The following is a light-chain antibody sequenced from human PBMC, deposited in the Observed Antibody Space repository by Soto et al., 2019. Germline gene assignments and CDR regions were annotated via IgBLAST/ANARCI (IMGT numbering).Light chain of an antibody. CDR1: SSNIVAIYD. CDR2: GNT. CDR3: QYYDSILSGWV. V-gene: IGLV1-40*01. Sequence: QSVLPQPPSVSGAPGQRVTISCTGSSSNIVAIYDVHWYQQLPGTSPKLLIYGNTNRPSGVPDRFSGSKSGTSASLAITGLQGEYQADYYCQYYDSILSGWVFGGGTKLTVL. J-gene: IGLJ3*02.